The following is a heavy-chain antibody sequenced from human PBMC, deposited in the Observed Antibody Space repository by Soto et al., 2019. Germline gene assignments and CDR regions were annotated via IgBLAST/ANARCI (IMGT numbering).Heavy chain of an antibody. CDR3: TRYYDFWSVGLGHGMDV. CDR1: GFTFSSYS. D-gene: IGHD3-3*01. CDR2: ISSSSSYI. Sequence: GGSLRLSCAASGFTFSSYSMNWVRQARGKGLEWVSSISSSSSYIYYADSVKGRFTISRDDSKSIAYLQMNSLKTEDTAVYYCTRYYDFWSVGLGHGMDVWGQGTTVTVSS. J-gene: IGHJ6*02. V-gene: IGHV3-21*03.